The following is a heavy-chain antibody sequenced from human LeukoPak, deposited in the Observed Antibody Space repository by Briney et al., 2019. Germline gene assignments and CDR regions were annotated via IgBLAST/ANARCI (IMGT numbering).Heavy chain of an antibody. D-gene: IGHD7-27*01. CDR1: DGSISSSSYY. CDR3: ARVDANWGVVDY. CDR2: IYYSGST. J-gene: IGHJ4*02. V-gene: IGHV4-39*07. Sequence: SETRSPPGTVPDGSISSSSYYWGWIRQPPGKGLEWIGSIYYSGSTYYNPSLKSRVTISVDTSKNQFSLKLSSVTAADTAVYYCARVDANWGVVDYWGQGTLVTVSS.